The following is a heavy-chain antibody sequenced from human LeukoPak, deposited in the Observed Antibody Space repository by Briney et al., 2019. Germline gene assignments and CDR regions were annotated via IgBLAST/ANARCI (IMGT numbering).Heavy chain of an antibody. CDR2: ISKSDTTI. J-gene: IGHJ3*02. D-gene: IGHD1-26*01. V-gene: IGHV3-11*04. CDR1: GFTFSDYY. Sequence: NPGGSLRLSCAASGFTFSDYYMSWIRQAPGKGLEWVSYISKSDTTIYYADSVKGRFTISWDNAKNSLYLQMNSLRAEDTAVYYCARGQYSGCFPRAFDIWGQGTMVTVSS. CDR3: ARGQYSGCFPRAFDI.